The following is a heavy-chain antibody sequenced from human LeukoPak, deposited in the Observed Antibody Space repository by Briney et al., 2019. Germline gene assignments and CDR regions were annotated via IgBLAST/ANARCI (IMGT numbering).Heavy chain of an antibody. D-gene: IGHD2-2*02. CDR1: GYSFTSYW. CDR2: IYPGDSDT. V-gene: IGHV5-51*01. J-gene: IGHJ6*02. CDR3: ARLLGYCSSTSCYSYYYGMDV. Sequence: GESLKISCKGSGYSFTSYWIDWVRQMPGKGLEWMGIIYPGDSDTRYSPSFQGQVTISADKSISTAYLQWSSLKASDTATYYCARLLGYCSSTSCYSYYYGMDVWGQGTTVTVSS.